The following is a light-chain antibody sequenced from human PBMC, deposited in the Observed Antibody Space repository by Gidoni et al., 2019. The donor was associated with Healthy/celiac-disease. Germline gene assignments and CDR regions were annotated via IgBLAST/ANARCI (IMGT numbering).Light chain of an antibody. V-gene: IGKV3-20*01. CDR1: QSVSSSY. Sequence: PGERATLSCRASQSVSSSYLAWYQQKPGQAPRLLIYGASSRATGIPDRFSGSGSGTDFTLTISRLEPEDFAVYYCQQYGSSPPLTFXGXTKVXIK. CDR3: QQYGSSPPLT. J-gene: IGKJ4*01. CDR2: GAS.